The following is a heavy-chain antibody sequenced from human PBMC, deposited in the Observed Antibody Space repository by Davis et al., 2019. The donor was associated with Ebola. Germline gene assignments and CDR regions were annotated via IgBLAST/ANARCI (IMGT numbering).Heavy chain of an antibody. CDR3: ARGTRTAPRSACEY. J-gene: IGHJ4*02. CDR1: GYSFTDYI. CDR2: INTKSGDT. D-gene: IGHD3-16*01. V-gene: IGHV1-2*02. Sequence: ASVKVSCKASGYSFTDYIIHWMRQAPGQGLQCMGWINTKSGDTTYAQTFQGRVTMTTDTSITTVYMELKGLTSDDTAMYYWARGTRTAPRSACEYWGQGTLVTVSS.